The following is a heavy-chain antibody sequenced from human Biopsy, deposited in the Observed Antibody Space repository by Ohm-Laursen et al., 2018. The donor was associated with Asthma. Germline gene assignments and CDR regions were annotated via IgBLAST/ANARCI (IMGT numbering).Heavy chain of an antibody. D-gene: IGHD4-17*01. CDR3: ASDFPKDYVRYNFQF. Sequence: ASVKVSCKISGYSLTDLSMHWVRQAPGQGLEWMGGHNHEEGGTVNARRFQGRVTMTEDTSTDTAYMELSSLSSDDTAVYYCASDFPKDYVRYNFQFWGQGTLVTISS. V-gene: IGHV1-24*01. J-gene: IGHJ4*02. CDR2: HNHEEGGT. CDR1: GYSLTDLS.